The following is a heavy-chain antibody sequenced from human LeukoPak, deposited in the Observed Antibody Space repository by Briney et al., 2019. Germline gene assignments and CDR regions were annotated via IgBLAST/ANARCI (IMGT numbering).Heavy chain of an antibody. D-gene: IGHD3-22*01. CDR3: ASGTYYYDSSGYYFGFAGY. V-gene: IGHV3-48*03. J-gene: IGHJ4*02. CDR2: ISSSGSTI. Sequence: PGGSLRLSCAASGFTFSSYEMNWVRQAPGKGLEWVSYISSSGSTIYYADSVKGRFTISRDNAKNSLYLQMNSLRAEDTAVYYCASGTYYYDSSGYYFGFAGYWGQGTLVTVSS. CDR1: GFTFSSYE.